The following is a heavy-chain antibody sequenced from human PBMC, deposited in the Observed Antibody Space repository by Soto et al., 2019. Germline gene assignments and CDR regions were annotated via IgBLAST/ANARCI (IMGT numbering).Heavy chain of an antibody. CDR2: ISYDGSNK. D-gene: IGHD2-2*02. CDR3: ARASVPAAIHYCGMDV. Sequence: QVQLVESGGGVVQPGRSLRLSCAASGFTFSSYAMHWVRQAPGKGLEWVAVISYDGSNKYYADSVKGRFTISRDNSKNPLYLQMNSLRAEDTAVYYCARASVPAAIHYCGMDVWGQGTTVTVSS. CDR1: GFTFSSYA. V-gene: IGHV3-30-3*01. J-gene: IGHJ6*02.